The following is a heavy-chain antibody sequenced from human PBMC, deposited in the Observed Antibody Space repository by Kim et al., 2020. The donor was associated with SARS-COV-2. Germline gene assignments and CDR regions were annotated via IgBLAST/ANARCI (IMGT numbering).Heavy chain of an antibody. CDR2: ISGYNCNT. D-gene: IGHD3-10*01. CDR1: GYKFTNYA. V-gene: IGHV1-18*01. CDR3: ARDPSATMVVIHD. J-gene: IGHJ4*02. Sequence: ASVKVSCKASGYKFTNYAISWVRQAPGHGLEWLGWISGYNCNTKYAQSLQGRVTMTTDTSTSTAYMELRSLRSDDTAIYYCARDPSATMVVIHDWGQGTL.